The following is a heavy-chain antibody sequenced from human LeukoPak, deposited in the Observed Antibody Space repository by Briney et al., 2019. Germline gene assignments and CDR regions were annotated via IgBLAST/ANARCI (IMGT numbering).Heavy chain of an antibody. CDR2: ISYDGSNK. D-gene: IGHD2-2*01. CDR1: GFTFSSYA. V-gene: IGHV3-30*04. J-gene: IGHJ4*02. Sequence: GRSLRLSCAASGFTFSSYAMHWVRQAPGKGLEWVAVISYDGSNKYYADSVKGRFTISRDNSKNTLYLQMNSLRAEDTAVYYCARDARTSSLGYWGQGTLVTVSS. CDR3: ARDARTSSLGY.